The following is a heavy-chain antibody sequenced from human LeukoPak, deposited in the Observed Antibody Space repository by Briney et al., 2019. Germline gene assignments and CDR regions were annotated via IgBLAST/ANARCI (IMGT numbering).Heavy chain of an antibody. CDR2: VWHDGSNK. CDR1: GFSFSTYG. CDR3: AGDTPPGGDYYFEY. Sequence: GGSLRLSCAASGFSFSTYGMHWVRQVPGKGLEWLALVWHDGSNKYYADSVKGRFTISRDNSKNTLYLQLNNLRAEDTGVYYCAGDTPPGGDYYFEYWGQGTLVTVSS. V-gene: IGHV3-33*01. J-gene: IGHJ4*02. D-gene: IGHD3-16*01.